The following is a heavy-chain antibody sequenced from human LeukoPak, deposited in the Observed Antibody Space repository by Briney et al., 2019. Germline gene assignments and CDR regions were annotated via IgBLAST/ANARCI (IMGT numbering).Heavy chain of an antibody. V-gene: IGHV1-18*01. CDR1: GYTFTNYG. J-gene: IGHJ4*02. CDR3: ARRHLSGYASDY. Sequence: GASVNVSCKTSGYTFTNYGVNWVRQAPGQGLEWMGYISGYNGNTKYAQELQGRVTMTTDTSTSTAYMELRSLRSDDTAVYYCARRHLSGYASDYWGQGTLVTVSS. CDR2: ISGYNGNT. D-gene: IGHD5-12*01.